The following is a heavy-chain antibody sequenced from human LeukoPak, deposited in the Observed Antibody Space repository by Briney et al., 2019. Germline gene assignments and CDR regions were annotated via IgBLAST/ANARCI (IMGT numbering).Heavy chain of an antibody. Sequence: GGSLRLSCAASGFTFSSYGMHWVRQAPGKGLEWVAGIWYDGSNKYYADSVKGRFTISRDNSKNTLYLQMNSLRAEDTAVYYCAKSSATYYYYYYMDVWGKGTTVTVSS. D-gene: IGHD1-26*01. CDR3: AKSSATYYYYYYMDV. V-gene: IGHV3-33*06. CDR1: GFTFSSYG. J-gene: IGHJ6*03. CDR2: IWYDGSNK.